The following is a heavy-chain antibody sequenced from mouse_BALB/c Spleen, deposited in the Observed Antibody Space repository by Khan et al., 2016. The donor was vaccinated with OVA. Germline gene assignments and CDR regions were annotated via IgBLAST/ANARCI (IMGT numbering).Heavy chain of an antibody. J-gene: IGHJ2*01. CDR3: PRYYDSFYFDY. V-gene: IGHV1-5*01. D-gene: IGHD2-4*01. CDR2: FYPGSSDT. CDR1: GYSFTSYW. Sequence: VQLQQSGTVLARPGASVKMSCKASGYSFTSYWMHWVTQRPGQGLEWIGAFYPGSSDTRYNQMFKDRAKLTAATSASTVYRELSSLTNEDSAVYYCPRYYDSFYFDYWGQGTTLTVSS.